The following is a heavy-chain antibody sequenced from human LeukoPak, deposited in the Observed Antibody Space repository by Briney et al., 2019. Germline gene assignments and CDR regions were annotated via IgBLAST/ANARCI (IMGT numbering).Heavy chain of an antibody. Sequence: SETLSLTCTVSGGPVSGYFWSWLRQPAGKGLEWIGRIYTSGLSDYNPSLKSRVTMSVDTSKSQFSLKFFSVTAADTAVYYCARNPVPRRVGSGGRFDPWGQGILVTVSS. J-gene: IGHJ5*02. CDR1: GGPVSGYF. V-gene: IGHV4-4*07. CDR3: ARNPVPRRVGSGGRFDP. CDR2: IYTSGLS. D-gene: IGHD3-10*01.